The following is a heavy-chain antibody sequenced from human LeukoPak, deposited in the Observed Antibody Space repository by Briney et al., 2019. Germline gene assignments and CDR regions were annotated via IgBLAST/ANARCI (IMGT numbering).Heavy chain of an antibody. V-gene: IGHV3-48*04. CDR3: ARDGPEVGVIHHDAFDF. CDR2: ISSSTTNI. Sequence: GGSLRLSCAASGLTFSSYNMNWVRQAPGTGLEWVSFISSSTTNIFYADSVKGRFTISRDNAKNALYLQMNSLRVEDTAVYYCARDGPEVGVIHHDAFDFWGQGTMVTVSS. J-gene: IGHJ3*01. D-gene: IGHD3-16*02. CDR1: GLTFSSYN.